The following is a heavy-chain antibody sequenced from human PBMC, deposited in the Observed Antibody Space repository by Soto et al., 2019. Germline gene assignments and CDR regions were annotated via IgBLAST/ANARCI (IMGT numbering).Heavy chain of an antibody. D-gene: IGHD3-10*01. CDR1: GFTFSSYS. V-gene: IGHV3-23*01. J-gene: IGHJ4*02. CDR2: FRTSGDGGTT. Sequence: GSLRLSCAASGFTFSSYSMSWVRQAPGKGLEWVSGFRTSGDGGTTYYADSVKGRFTISRDNSKNMLFLQMNSLRAEDTAIYYCAKKVNSGPGSQYFDYWGQGTLVTVSS. CDR3: AKKVNSGPGSQYFDY.